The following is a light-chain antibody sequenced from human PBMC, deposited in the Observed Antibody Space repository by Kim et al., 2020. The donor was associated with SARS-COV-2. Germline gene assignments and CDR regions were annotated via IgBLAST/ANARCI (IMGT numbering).Light chain of an antibody. CDR2: YDN. CDR3: QVWDSTSYHVV. Sequence: PGKTASITCGGDDIGSKSVHWYKQKPGQATVLAIYYDNNRPSGIPERFSGSKYGNTATRTISRVEAGDEADYYCQVWDSTSYHVVFGGGTQLTVL. V-gene: IGLV3-21*04. J-gene: IGLJ3*02. CDR1: DIGSKS.